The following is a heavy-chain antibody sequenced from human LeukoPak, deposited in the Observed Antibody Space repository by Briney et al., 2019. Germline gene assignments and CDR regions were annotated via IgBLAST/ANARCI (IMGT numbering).Heavy chain of an antibody. J-gene: IGHJ1*01. V-gene: IGHV4-34*01. CDR3: ARSRGVAAAGNGYFQH. D-gene: IGHD6-13*01. CDR1: VGSFSGYY. CDR2: INNSGST. Sequence: SETLSLTCAVYVGSFSGYYWSGIRQPRWKGLEWMGEINNSGSTNYNPSLKSRVTISVDTSKNQFSMKLSSVTAADTAVYYCARSRGVAAAGNGYFQHWGQGTLVTVSS.